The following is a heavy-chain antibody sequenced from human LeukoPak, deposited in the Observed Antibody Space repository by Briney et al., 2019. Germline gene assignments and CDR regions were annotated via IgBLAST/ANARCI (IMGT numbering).Heavy chain of an antibody. CDR1: GFTFSSYA. Sequence: GGSLRLSCAASGFTFSSYAMTWVRQAPGKGLEWVSTVSGNGGITYYADSMKGRFTISRDNSKNTLFLQMNSLRGEDTAVYYCAKDPVYGSGQSHPSDYWGQGTLVTVSS. V-gene: IGHV3-23*01. CDR2: VSGNGGIT. J-gene: IGHJ4*02. CDR3: AKDPVYGSGQSHPSDY. D-gene: IGHD3-3*01.